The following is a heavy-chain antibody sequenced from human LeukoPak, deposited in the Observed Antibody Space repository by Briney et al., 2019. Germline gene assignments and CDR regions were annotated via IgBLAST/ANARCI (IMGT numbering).Heavy chain of an antibody. J-gene: IGHJ1*01. CDR1: GFTFSRYW. Sequence: GGSLRLSCAASGFTFSRYWMHWVRQAPGKGLVWVSRINGDGSTTSYADSVKGGFTISRDNAKNTLYLQMNSLRAEDTAVYYCATGNYYDSRGYYTLGHWGQGTLVTVSS. V-gene: IGHV3-74*01. CDR2: INGDGSTT. D-gene: IGHD3-22*01. CDR3: ATGNYYDSRGYYTLGH.